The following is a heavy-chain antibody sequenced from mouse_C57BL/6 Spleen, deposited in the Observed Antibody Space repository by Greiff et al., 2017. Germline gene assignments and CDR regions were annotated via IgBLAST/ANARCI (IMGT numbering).Heavy chain of an antibody. V-gene: IGHV3-6*01. CDR1: GYSITSGYY. CDR3: ASLYYYGSSYYFDY. Sequence: EVQLQESGPGLVKPSQSLSLTCSVTGYSITSGYYWNWIRQFPGNKLEWMGYISYDGSNNYNPSLKNRISITRATSKNQFFLKLNSVTTEDTATYYCASLYYYGSSYYFDYWGQGTTLTVSS. D-gene: IGHD1-1*01. CDR2: ISYDGSN. J-gene: IGHJ2*01.